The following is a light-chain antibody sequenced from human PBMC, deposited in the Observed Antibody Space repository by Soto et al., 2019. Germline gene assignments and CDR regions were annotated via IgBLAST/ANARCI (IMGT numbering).Light chain of an antibody. CDR2: DAS. J-gene: IGKJ1*01. CDR3: QQYNSYSAT. V-gene: IGKV1-5*01. Sequence: DSQMTQAASTLSESVGDRVTITCRASQSISSWLAWYQQKPGKAPKLLIYDASSLESGVPSRFSGSGSGTEFTLTISSLQPDDFATYYCQQYNSYSATFGQGTKV. CDR1: QSISSW.